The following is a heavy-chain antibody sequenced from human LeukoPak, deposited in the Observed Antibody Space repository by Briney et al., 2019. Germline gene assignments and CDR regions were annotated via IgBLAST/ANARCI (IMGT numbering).Heavy chain of an antibody. CDR1: GFTFRSSW. Sequence: GSLRLSCAASGFTFRSSWMHWVRQAPGKGLVWVSRINSDGTTTGYADAVKGRFTISRDNAKNSLYLQMNSLRAEDTAVFYCARATGVVVPATIFHYYYGMDLWGQGTTVTVSS. CDR2: INSDGTTT. D-gene: IGHD2-2*01. J-gene: IGHJ6*02. V-gene: IGHV3-74*01. CDR3: ARATGVVVPATIFHYYYGMDL.